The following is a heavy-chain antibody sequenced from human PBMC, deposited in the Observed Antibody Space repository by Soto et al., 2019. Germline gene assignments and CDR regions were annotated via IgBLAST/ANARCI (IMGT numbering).Heavy chain of an antibody. CDR1: GFTFSSYG. CDR3: AKDLAVDCSDGSCYNYFDY. Sequence: QVQLVESGGGVVQPGRSLRLSCAASGFTFSSYGMHWVRQAPGKGLEWVAVISYDGSNKYYADSVKGRFTITRDNSKNTLYLQMNSLRAEDTAVYYCAKDLAVDCSDGSCYNYFDYWGQGTLVTVSS. D-gene: IGHD2-15*01. J-gene: IGHJ4*02. CDR2: ISYDGSNK. V-gene: IGHV3-30*18.